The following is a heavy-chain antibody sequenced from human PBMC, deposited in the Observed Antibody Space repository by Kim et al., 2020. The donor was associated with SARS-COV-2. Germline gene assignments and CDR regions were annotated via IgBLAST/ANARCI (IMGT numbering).Heavy chain of an antibody. D-gene: IGHD3-22*01. V-gene: IGHV4-39*07. Sequence: SETLSLTCTVSGGSISSSSYYWGWIRQPPGKGLEWIGSIYYSGSTYYNPSLKSRVTISVDTSKNQFSLKLSSVTAADTAVYYCARDLKYYYDSSGYPRDAFDIWGQGTMVTVSS. CDR2: IYYSGST. J-gene: IGHJ3*02. CDR3: ARDLKYYYDSSGYPRDAFDI. CDR1: GGSISSSSYY.